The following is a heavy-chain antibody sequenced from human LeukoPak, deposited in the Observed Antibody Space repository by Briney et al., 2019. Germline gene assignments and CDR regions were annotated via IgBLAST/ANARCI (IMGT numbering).Heavy chain of an antibody. V-gene: IGHV3-74*01. Sequence: GGSLRLSCAASGFSFGNSCVHWVRQAPGKGLVWLSLINADWCTALCADSVKALFTISRDNARHTLSVHMNSVTIGHTGVYFCLVFVDPTGSDGCDVWGRGTMISVSS. CDR1: GFSFGNSC. CDR2: INADWCTA. D-gene: IGHD1-1*01. CDR3: LVFVDPTGSDGCDV. J-gene: IGHJ3*01.